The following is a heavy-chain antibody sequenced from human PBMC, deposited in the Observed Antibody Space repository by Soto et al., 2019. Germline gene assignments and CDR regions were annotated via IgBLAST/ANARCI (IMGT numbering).Heavy chain of an antibody. CDR3: ARAHGGYYYYGMDV. V-gene: IGHV4-34*01. CDR1: GGSFSGYY. J-gene: IGHJ6*02. CDR2: INHSGST. D-gene: IGHD3-10*01. Sequence: SETLSLTCAVYGGSFSGYYWSWIRQPPGKGLEWIGEINHSGSTNYNPSLKSRVTISVDTSKNQFSLKPSSVTAADTAVYYCARAHGGYYYYGMDVWGQGTTVTVSS.